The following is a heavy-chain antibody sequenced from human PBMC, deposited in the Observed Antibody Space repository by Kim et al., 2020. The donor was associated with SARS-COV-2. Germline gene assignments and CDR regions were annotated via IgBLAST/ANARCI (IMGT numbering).Heavy chain of an antibody. V-gene: IGHV3-48*02. CDR3: GGSRTFWSEDGLDV. J-gene: IGHJ6*02. D-gene: IGHD3-10*01. CDR2: ISRTGIDI. CDR1: GFGFSDYS. Sequence: GGSLRLSCMASGFGFSDYSINWVRQAPGKGLEWISFISRTGIDIFQADSVKGRFTVSRDSAKNSVYLQMNSLRDEDTAVYYCGGSRTFWSEDGLDVWGQGNTVTVSS.